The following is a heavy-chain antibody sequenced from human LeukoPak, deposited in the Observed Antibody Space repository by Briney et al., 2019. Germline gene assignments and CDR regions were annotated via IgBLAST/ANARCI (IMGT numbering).Heavy chain of an antibody. CDR2: ITGSGGST. D-gene: IGHD6-19*01. CDR1: GYTFSTYA. V-gene: IGHV3-23*01. J-gene: IGHJ4*02. Sequence: AGGSLRLSCAASGYTFSTYAMSWVRQAPGKGLEWVSAITGSGGSTYYADSVKGRFTISRDNSKNTLYLQMNSLRAEDTAVYYCAKGGGHSSGWYDDYWGQGTLVTVSS. CDR3: AKGGGHSSGWYDDY.